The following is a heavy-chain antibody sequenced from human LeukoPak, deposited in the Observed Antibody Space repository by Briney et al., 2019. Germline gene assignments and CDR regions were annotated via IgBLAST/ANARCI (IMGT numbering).Heavy chain of an antibody. CDR3: ARGRSGQQLDETPTFDY. CDR2: IIPILGTA. D-gene: IGHD6-13*01. J-gene: IGHJ4*02. CDR1: GGTFSSYA. V-gene: IGHV1-69*13. Sequence: ASVKVSCKASGGTFSSYAISWVRQAPGQGLEWMGGIIPILGTANYAQKFQGRVTITADESTSTAYMELSSLRSEDTAVYYCARGRSGQQLDETPTFDYWGQGTLVTVSS.